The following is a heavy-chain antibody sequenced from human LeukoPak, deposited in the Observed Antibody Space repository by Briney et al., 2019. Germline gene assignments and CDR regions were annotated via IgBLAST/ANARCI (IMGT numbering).Heavy chain of an antibody. CDR1: ASTFTFYY. D-gene: IGHD3-22*01. V-gene: IGHV1-2*02. J-gene: IGHJ3*02. Sequence: ASVTVSFTSAASTFTFYYMHWVWQAPGQGQGWMGWINPNSGGTNYPEKFQGRVTLTRDTSITTAYMDLSRLRSDDTAVYYCATAYYDGSVYYPDSFDIWGQGTMVTVSS. CDR3: ATAYYDGSVYYPDSFDI. CDR2: INPNSGGT.